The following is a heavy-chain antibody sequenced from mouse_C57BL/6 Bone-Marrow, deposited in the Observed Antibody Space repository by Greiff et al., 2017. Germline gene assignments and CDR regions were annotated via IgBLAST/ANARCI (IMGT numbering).Heavy chain of an antibody. CDR3: AREAMDY. V-gene: IGHV1-69*01. CDR2: IDPSDSYT. CDR1: GYAFSSSW. Sequence: QVQLQQSGPELVKPGASVKISCKASGYAFSSSWMNWVKQRPGQGLEWIGEIDPSDSYTNYNQKFKGKSTLTVDKSSSTAYMQLSSLTSEDSAVYYCAREAMDYWGQGTSVTVSS. J-gene: IGHJ4*01.